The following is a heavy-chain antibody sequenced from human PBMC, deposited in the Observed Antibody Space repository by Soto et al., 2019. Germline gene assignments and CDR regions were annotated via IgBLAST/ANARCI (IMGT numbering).Heavy chain of an antibody. V-gene: IGHV1-69*13. CDR2: IIPIFGTA. CDR3: ARVDTAMSYYYYYGMDV. D-gene: IGHD5-18*01. CDR1: GGTFSSYA. J-gene: IGHJ6*02. Sequence: ASVKVSCKASGGTFSSYAISWVRQAPGQGLEWMGGIIPIFGTANYAQKFQGRVTITADESTSTAYMELSSLRSEDTAVYYCARVDTAMSYYYYYGMDVWGQGTTVTVSS.